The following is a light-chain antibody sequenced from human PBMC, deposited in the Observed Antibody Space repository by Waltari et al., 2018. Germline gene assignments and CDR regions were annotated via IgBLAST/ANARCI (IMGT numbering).Light chain of an antibody. CDR2: NNS. V-gene: IGLV1-44*01. Sequence: QSVLTQPPSASGTPGQRVTLSCSGSSSNIGINTVNWYQQLPGTAPKLFIFNNSRRPSGVPYRFSCSKSGTSASLAISGLQSEDEADYYCAAWDDSLSAYVFGTGTKVTVL. CDR3: AAWDDSLSAYV. CDR1: SSNIGINT. J-gene: IGLJ1*01.